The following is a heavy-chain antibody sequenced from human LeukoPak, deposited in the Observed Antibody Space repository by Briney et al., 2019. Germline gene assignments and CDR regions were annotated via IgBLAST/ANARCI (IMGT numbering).Heavy chain of an antibody. V-gene: IGHV3-30-3*01. D-gene: IGHD3-3*01. J-gene: IGHJ4*02. CDR1: GFTFSSYA. CDR3: ARDAGYDFWSGVRDFWSGHFDDY. Sequence: GGSLRLSCAASGFTFSSYAMHWVRQAPGKGLEWVAVISYDGSNKYYADSVKGRFTISRDNSKNTLYLQMNSLRAEDTAVYYCARDAGYDFWSGVRDFWSGHFDDYWGQGTLVTVSS. CDR2: ISYDGSNK.